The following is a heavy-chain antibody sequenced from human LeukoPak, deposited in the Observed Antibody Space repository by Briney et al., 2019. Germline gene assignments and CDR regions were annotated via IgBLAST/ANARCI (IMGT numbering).Heavy chain of an antibody. Sequence: SETLSLTCTVSGGSISSGGYYWSWIRQHPGKGLEWIGYIYYSGSTYYNPSLKSRVTISVDTSKNQFSLKLNSVTAADTAVYYCARDAGYAFDFWGQGTMVTVSS. CDR3: ARDAGYAFDF. V-gene: IGHV4-31*03. CDR1: GGSISSGGYY. J-gene: IGHJ3*01. CDR2: IYYSGST.